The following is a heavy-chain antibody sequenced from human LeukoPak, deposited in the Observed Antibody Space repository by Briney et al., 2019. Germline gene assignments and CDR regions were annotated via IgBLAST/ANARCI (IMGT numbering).Heavy chain of an antibody. CDR3: AAAAAGTGVDY. J-gene: IGHJ4*02. CDR2: IYNSGST. D-gene: IGHD6-13*01. Sequence: SETLSLTCTVSGGSISSYYWNWIRQPPGKGLEWIGYIYNSGSTNYNPSLKSRVSMSIDTSKNQFSLKLTSVTATDTAVYYCAAAAAGTGVDYWGQGTLVTVSS. V-gene: IGHV4-59*08. CDR1: GGSISSYY.